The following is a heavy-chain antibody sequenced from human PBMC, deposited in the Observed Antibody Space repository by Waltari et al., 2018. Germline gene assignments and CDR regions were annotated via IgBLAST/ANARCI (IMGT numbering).Heavy chain of an antibody. D-gene: IGHD2-15*01. CDR1: GASVKDRNLY. Sequence: QLQLQESGPGLVKPSETLSLTCNVSGASVKDRNLYWVWIRQSPGKGLEWLGGMYYGGGNSVKPSLEIRVSISIDTSKNQFSRTLSSVTAADTAVYYCARRCSGGDGYLNYGLDAWGRGTTVTVSS. V-gene: IGHV4-39*01. CDR3: ARRCSGGDGYLNYGLDA. J-gene: IGHJ6*02. CDR2: MYYGGGN.